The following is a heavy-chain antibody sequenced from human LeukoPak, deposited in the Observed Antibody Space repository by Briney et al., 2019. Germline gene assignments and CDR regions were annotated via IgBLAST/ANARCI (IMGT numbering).Heavy chain of an antibody. Sequence: ASVKVSCKASGYTFTGYYLHWVRQAPGQGLEWMGRINPSSGDANHAQKFQDRVTLTRDTSISTVYMELTGLRSNDTGVYYCARVGLGVSSGYWGQGTLVTVSS. CDR2: INPSSGDA. D-gene: IGHD3-22*01. CDR1: GYTFTGYY. J-gene: IGHJ4*02. CDR3: ARVGLGVSSGY. V-gene: IGHV1-2*05.